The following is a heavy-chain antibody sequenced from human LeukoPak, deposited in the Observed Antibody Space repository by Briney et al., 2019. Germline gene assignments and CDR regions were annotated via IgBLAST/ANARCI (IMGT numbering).Heavy chain of an antibody. CDR2: IRSKTYGGTT. J-gene: IGHJ4*02. CDR1: GFTFGDYA. V-gene: IGHV3-49*04. Sequence: GGSLRLSCTASGFTFGDYAMSWVRQAPGKGLEWVGFIRSKTYGGTTEYAASVKGRFTISRDDSKSIAYLQMNSLKTEDTAVYYCTRGIVVVPAARPFDYWGQGALVTVSS. CDR3: TRGIVVVPAARPFDY. D-gene: IGHD2-2*01.